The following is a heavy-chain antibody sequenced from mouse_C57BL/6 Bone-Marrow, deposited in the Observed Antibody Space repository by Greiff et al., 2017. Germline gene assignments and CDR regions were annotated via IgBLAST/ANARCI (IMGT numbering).Heavy chain of an antibody. D-gene: IGHD2-4*01. CDR3: ARPPYCDYGGFDY. CDR1: GFTFSDYY. J-gene: IGHJ3*01. Sequence: EVQLVESGGGLVQPGGSLKLSCAASGFTFSDYYMCWVRQNPEMRLEWVAYISNGGGSTYYTDTVKGRITISRDNAKNTLYLQMSRLKSENTAMYYCARPPYCDYGGFDYWGQGTLVTVSA. CDR2: ISNGGGST. V-gene: IGHV5-12*01.